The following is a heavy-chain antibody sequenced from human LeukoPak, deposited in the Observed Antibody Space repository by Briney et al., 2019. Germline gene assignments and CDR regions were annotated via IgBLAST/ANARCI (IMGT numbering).Heavy chain of an antibody. J-gene: IGHJ4*02. CDR3: AKDGGSYGTDYFDY. CDR2: ISGSGGST. Sequence: TGGSLRLSCAASGFTFSSYAMSWVRQAPGKGLEWVPAISGSGGSTYYADSVKGRFTISRDNSKNTLYLQMNSLRAEDTAVYYCAKDGGSYGTDYFDYWGQGTLVTVSS. V-gene: IGHV3-23*01. D-gene: IGHD1-26*01. CDR1: GFTFSSYA.